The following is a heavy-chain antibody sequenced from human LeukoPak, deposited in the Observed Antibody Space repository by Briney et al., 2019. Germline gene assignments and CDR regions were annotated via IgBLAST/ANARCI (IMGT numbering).Heavy chain of an antibody. D-gene: IGHD1-20*01. Sequence: GGSLRLSCAASGFTFSSYGMHWVRQAPGKGLEWVAVISYDGSNKYYADSVKGRFTISRDNSKNTLYLQMNSLRAEDTAVYYCAIIKNNWNDVFPDYWGQGTLVTVSS. CDR1: GFTFSSYG. V-gene: IGHV3-30*03. CDR3: AIIKNNWNDVFPDY. CDR2: ISYDGSNK. J-gene: IGHJ4*02.